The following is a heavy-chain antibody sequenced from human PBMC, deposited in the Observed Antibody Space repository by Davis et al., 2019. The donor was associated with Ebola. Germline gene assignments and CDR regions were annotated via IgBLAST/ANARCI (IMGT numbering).Heavy chain of an antibody. V-gene: IGHV2-5*08. CDR2: IYWDDDK. Sequence: TLSLTCAVSGGSISSSNWWSWVRQPPGKALEWLALIYWDDDKRYSPSLKSRLTITKDTSKNQVVLTMTNMDPVDTATYYCAHRRITIYKAGGFDPWGQGTLVTVSS. CDR1: GGSISSSNW. J-gene: IGHJ5*02. CDR3: AHRRITIYKAGGFDP. D-gene: IGHD3-9*01.